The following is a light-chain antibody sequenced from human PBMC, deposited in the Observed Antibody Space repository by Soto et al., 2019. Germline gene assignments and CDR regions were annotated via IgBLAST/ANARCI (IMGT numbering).Light chain of an antibody. V-gene: IGKV3-15*01. CDR2: GAS. Sequence: EIVMTQSPATLSVSPGERAALACRASPSVGGNLAWYQHTPGQAPRLLIYGASTRATGIPARFSGSGFGTEITLTISRLKSEDCAVYYCHQDNYRPPGFGQATGLEIK. CDR1: PSVGGN. J-gene: IGKJ5*01. CDR3: HQDNYRPPG.